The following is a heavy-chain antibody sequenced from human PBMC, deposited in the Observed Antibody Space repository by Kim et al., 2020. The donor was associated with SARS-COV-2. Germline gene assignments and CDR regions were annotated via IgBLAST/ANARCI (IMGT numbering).Heavy chain of an antibody. Sequence: SETLSLTCAVSGGSISSSNWWSWVRQPPGKGLEWIGEIYHSGSTNYNPSLKSRVTISVDKSKNQFSLKLSSVTAADTAVYYCARAGMGPDYDILTGYRFFDYWGQGTLVTVSS. D-gene: IGHD3-9*01. CDR1: GGSISSSNW. V-gene: IGHV4-4*02. CDR2: IYHSGST. CDR3: ARAGMGPDYDILTGYRFFDY. J-gene: IGHJ4*02.